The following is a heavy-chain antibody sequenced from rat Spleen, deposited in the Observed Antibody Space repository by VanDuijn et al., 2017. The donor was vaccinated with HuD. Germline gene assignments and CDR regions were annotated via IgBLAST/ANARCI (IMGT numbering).Heavy chain of an antibody. CDR2: INYDGRST. V-gene: IGHV5-17*01. D-gene: IGHD1-4*01. Sequence: EVQLVESGGGLVQPGRSLKLSCAASGFTFSDYAMAWVRQAPKKGLEWVATINYDGRSTFYRDSVRDRFTISRDNAKTTLFLQMDRLRSEDTATYYCARHINSPGSGFAYWGQGTLVTVSS. J-gene: IGHJ3*01. CDR1: GFTFSDYA. CDR3: ARHINSPGSGFAY.